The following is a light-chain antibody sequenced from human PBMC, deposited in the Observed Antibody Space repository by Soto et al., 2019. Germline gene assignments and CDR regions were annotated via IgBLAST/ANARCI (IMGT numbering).Light chain of an antibody. V-gene: IGKV2-30*01. CDR1: QSLAYIDGNTY. CDR2: YVS. J-gene: IGKJ2*03. Sequence: EVVMTQSPLSLPVTLGQPASISCRSSQSLAYIDGNTYLTWFHQLPGQSPRRLIYYVSNRDSGVPERFSGSGSGTDFTLKISGVEAEDAGIYYCMQSTHWPPYSFGQGTKLEIK. CDR3: MQSTHWPPYS.